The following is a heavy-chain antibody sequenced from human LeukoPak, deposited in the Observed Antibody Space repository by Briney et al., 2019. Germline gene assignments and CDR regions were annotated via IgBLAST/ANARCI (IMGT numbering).Heavy chain of an antibody. CDR1: GGSISSGRYY. CDR3: AREISKLSCGEPYNEDCYYP. CDR2: IYTSGRT. Sequence: SETLSLTCSVSGGSISSGRYYWRWIRRPAGKGQEWIGRIYTSGRTNYNPSLKSQVTISVDKSKHQLSLQLSSLNPPRRPVYSCAREISKLSCGEPYNEDCYYPCGHETLLTVSS. D-gene: IGHD3-16*02. J-gene: IGHJ5*02. V-gene: IGHV4-61*02.